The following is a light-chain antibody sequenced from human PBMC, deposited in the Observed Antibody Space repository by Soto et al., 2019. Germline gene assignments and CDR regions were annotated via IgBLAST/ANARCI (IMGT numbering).Light chain of an antibody. V-gene: IGKV3-20*01. CDR3: QQYGGSPLFT. Sequence: EIVLTQSPGTLSLSPGLRATLSCRASQGVTTAYLAWYQHKPGQAPRLLIYGASNRATGDPDRSSGSGSGKDFTLTISRLEPEDFAVYSCQQYGGSPLFTFGPWTKVDFK. J-gene: IGKJ3*01. CDR2: GAS. CDR1: QGVTTAY.